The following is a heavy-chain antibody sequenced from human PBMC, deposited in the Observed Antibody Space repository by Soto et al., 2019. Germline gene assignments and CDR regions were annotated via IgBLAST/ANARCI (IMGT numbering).Heavy chain of an antibody. CDR3: ARASSYGDYVGY. J-gene: IGHJ4*02. CDR2: IYYSGST. D-gene: IGHD4-17*01. CDR1: GGSISSYY. V-gene: IGHV4-59*01. Sequence: SETLSLTCTVSGGSISSYYGSWIRQPPGKGLEWIGYIYYSGSTNYNPSLKSRVTISVDTSKNQFSLKLSSVTAADTAVYYCARASSYGDYVGYWGQGTLVTVSS.